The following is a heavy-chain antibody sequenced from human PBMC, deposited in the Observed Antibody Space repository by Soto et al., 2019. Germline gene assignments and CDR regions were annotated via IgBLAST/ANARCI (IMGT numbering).Heavy chain of an antibody. V-gene: IGHV4-31*03. J-gene: IGHJ4*02. CDR3: ARGRITMVRGVTRFDY. CDR2: IYYSGST. CDR1: GGSISSGGYY. Sequence: SETLSLTCTVSGGSISSGGYYWSWIRQHPGRGLEWIGYIYYSGSTYYNPSLKSRVTISVDTSKNQFSLKLSSVTAADTAVYYCARGRITMVRGVTRFDYWGQGTLVTVSS. D-gene: IGHD3-10*01.